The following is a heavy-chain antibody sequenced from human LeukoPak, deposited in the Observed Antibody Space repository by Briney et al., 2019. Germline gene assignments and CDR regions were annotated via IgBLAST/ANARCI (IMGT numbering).Heavy chain of an antibody. D-gene: IGHD2-2*01. Sequence: PGGSLRLSCAASGFSFSSYVMSWVRQAPGKGLEWVSAISGSGGSTYFADSVKGRFTISRDNSKNTLYLQMNSLSAEDTAIYYCARGLGSSTSRHTFDIWGQGTMVTVSS. CDR2: ISGSGGST. V-gene: IGHV3-23*01. J-gene: IGHJ3*02. CDR1: GFSFSSYV. CDR3: ARGLGSSTSRHTFDI.